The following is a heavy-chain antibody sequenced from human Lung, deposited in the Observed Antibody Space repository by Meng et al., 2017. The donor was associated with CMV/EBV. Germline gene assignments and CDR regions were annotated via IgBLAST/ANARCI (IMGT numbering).Heavy chain of an antibody. V-gene: IGHV4-4*07. D-gene: IGHD5-24*01. Sequence: GRVQEPGPVLVKPWTTLSLSCTVSGGSCSSYYGGWIRQPAGKGLEWIGRIYTSGGTNYNPSLKGRFTLSLDTSKNQFSLKLSSVTAADTAVYYCARGSRDEAFQHWARAPWSPSPQ. J-gene: IGHJ1*01. CDR3: ARGSRDEAFQH. CDR2: IYTSGGT. CDR1: GGSCSSYY.